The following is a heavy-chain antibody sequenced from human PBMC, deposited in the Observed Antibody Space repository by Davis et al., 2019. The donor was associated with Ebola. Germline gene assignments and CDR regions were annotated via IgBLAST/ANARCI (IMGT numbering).Heavy chain of an antibody. CDR1: GFTFSSYS. D-gene: IGHD3-10*01. CDR3: TRGRYGSGSYPFYFDY. CDR2: IKQDGSEK. Sequence: GESLKISCAASGFTFSSYSMNWVRQAPGKGLEWVANIKQDGSEKYYVDSVKGRFTISRDNAKNSLYLQMNSLRAEDTAVYYCTRGRYGSGSYPFYFDYWGQGTLVTVSS. V-gene: IGHV3-7*01. J-gene: IGHJ4*02.